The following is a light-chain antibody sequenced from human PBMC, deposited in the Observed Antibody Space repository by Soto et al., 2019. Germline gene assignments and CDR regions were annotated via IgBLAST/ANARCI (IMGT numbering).Light chain of an antibody. J-gene: IGKJ1*01. CDR3: LQHTYIWS. V-gene: IGKV1-17*02. CDR1: QDXXXY. Sequence: DIQMTQSPPSLSASVGDRVTITCRASQDXXXYLGWFQQKPGKAPKRLIFGASNLESGVPSRFSGTGSGTEFILTITNLQPEDFATYYCLQHTYIWSFGQGTKVDIK. CDR2: GAS.